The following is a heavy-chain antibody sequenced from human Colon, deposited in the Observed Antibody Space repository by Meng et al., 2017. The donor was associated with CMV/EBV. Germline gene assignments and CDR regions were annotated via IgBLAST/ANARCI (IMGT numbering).Heavy chain of an antibody. CDR3: AKDLSRHDGILSGSDH. CDR2: TLYDESTK. D-gene: IGHD3-9*01. Sequence: GGSLRLSCAASGFTFSTHGMHWVRQTPGKGLEWVAFTLYDESTKYYTDSVKGRFTISRDNSKNTLYLQMNSLRAEDTAVYYCAKDLSRHDGILSGSDHWGQGTLVTVSS. V-gene: IGHV3-30*02. J-gene: IGHJ4*02. CDR1: GFTFSTHG.